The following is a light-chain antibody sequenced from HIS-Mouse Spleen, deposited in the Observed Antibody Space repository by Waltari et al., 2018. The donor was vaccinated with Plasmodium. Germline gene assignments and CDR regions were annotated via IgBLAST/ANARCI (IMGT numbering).Light chain of an antibody. V-gene: IGKV3-15*01. J-gene: IGKJ3*01. CDR3: QQYNNWSFT. Sequence: DIVMTQSPATLSVSPGERAHLTCRASQSVSSNLAWYQQKPGQAPRLLIYGASNRATGIPARFSGSGSGTEFTLTISSLQSEDFAVYYCQQYNNWSFTFGPGTKVDIK. CDR1: QSVSSN. CDR2: GAS.